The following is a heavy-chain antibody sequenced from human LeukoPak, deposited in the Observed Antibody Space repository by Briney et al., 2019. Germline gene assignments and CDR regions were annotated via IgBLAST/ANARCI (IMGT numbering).Heavy chain of an antibody. J-gene: IGHJ6*03. CDR2: INPNSGGT. V-gene: IGHV1-2*02. CDR3: ARGGWSSGWRYYYYYMDV. CDR1: GYTFTGYY. D-gene: IGHD6-19*01. Sequence: ASVKVSCKASGYTFTGYYMHWVRQAPGQGLEWMGWINPNSGGTNYAQKFQGRVTMTRDTSISTAYMELSRLRSEDTAVYYCARGGWSSGWRYYYYYMDVWGKGTTVTISS.